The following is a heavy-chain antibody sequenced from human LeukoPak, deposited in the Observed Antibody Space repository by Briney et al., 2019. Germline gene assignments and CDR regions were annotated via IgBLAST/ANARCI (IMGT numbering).Heavy chain of an antibody. V-gene: IGHV3-66*01. CDR3: ARDKGSGSYWNYGMDV. D-gene: IGHD3-10*01. J-gene: IGHJ6*02. CDR1: GFTFSSYA. CDR2: IYSGGST. Sequence: GGSLRLSCAASGFTFSSYAMSWVRQAPGKGLEWVSVIYSGGSTYYADSVKGRFTISRDNSKNTLYLQMNSLRAEDTAVYYCARDKGSGSYWNYGMDVWGQGTTVTVSS.